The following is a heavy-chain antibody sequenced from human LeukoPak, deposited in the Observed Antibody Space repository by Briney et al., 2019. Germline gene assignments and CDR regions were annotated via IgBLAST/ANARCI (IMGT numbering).Heavy chain of an antibody. CDR1: GYTFTSYD. J-gene: IGHJ4*02. Sequence: GASVKISCKASGYTFTSYDINWVRQATGQGLEWMGWMNPNSGNTGYAQKFQGRVTMTRNTSISTAYMELSSLRSEDTAVYYCARVPPEYGSGSYYPPHFDYWGQGTLVTVSS. V-gene: IGHV1-8*01. D-gene: IGHD3-10*01. CDR3: ARVPPEYGSGSYYPPHFDY. CDR2: MNPNSGNT.